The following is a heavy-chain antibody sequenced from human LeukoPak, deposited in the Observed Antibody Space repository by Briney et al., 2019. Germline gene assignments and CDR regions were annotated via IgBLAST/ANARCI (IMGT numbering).Heavy chain of an antibody. CDR3: KLSKLGRSYYFDY. CDR1: GFTFSSYW. CDR2: IKQDGSEK. D-gene: IGHD1-7*01. V-gene: IGHV3-7*03. J-gene: IGHJ4*02. Sequence: AGGSLRLSCAASGFTFSSYWMSWVRQAPGKGLEWVANIKQDGSEKYYVDSVKGRFTISRDNAKNSLYLQMNSLRAEDTALYYCKLSKLGRSYYFDYWGQGTLVTVSS.